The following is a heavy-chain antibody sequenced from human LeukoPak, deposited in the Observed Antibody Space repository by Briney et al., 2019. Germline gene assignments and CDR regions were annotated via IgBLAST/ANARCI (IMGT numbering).Heavy chain of an antibody. CDR1: GFTCSSYS. J-gene: IGHJ3*02. V-gene: IGHV3-21*01. D-gene: IGHD5-18*01. CDR2: ISSSSSYI. CDR3: AREIMGYSYGHDAFDI. Sequence: SGGSLRLSCAASGFTCSSYSMNWVRQAPGKGLERVSSISSSSSYIYYADSVKGRFTISRDNAKNSLYLQMNSLRAEDTAVYYCAREIMGYSYGHDAFDIWGQGTMVTVSS.